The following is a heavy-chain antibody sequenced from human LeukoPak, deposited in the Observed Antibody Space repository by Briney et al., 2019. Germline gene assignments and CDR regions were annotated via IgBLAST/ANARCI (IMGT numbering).Heavy chain of an antibody. J-gene: IGHJ4*02. D-gene: IGHD2-2*01. Sequence: GGSLRLSCAASGFTFSSYGMHWVRQAPGKGLEWVAVISYDGSNKYYADSVKGRFTISEDNSKNTLYLQMNSLRVEDTAVYFCARGPSRYYFDYWGQGTLVTVSS. CDR2: ISYDGSNK. V-gene: IGHV3-30*03. CDR1: GFTFSSYG. CDR3: ARGPSRYYFDY.